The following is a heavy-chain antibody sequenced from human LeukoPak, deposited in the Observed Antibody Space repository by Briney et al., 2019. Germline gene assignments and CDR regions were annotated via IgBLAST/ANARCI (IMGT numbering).Heavy chain of an antibody. Sequence: SETLSLTCGVYGESFSGDFWTWLRQAPGKGLEWIGEINHSGRTNYSPSLTSRVTISVDTSMNQFSLQLRSVTAADTAVYYCARGQYDSGGYHYGIRAFYFDYGGQGILVTVSS. CDR3: ARGQYDSGGYHYGIRAFYFDY. D-gene: IGHD3-22*01. V-gene: IGHV4-34*01. J-gene: IGHJ4*02. CDR2: INHSGRT. CDR1: GESFSGDF.